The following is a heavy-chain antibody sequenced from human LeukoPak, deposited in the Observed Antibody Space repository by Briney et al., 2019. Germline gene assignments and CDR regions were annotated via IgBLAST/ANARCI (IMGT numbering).Heavy chain of an antibody. V-gene: IGHV6-1*01. CDR1: GDSVSSNSAA. Sequence: SQTLSLTCAISGDSVSSNSAAWNWIRQSPSRGLEWLGRTYYRSKWHYDYPVSLKSRITINPDTSKNQFSLQLNSVTPEDTAIYFCAGEKEQLFRFWGQGTLVTVSS. J-gene: IGHJ4*02. D-gene: IGHD6-13*01. CDR2: TYYRSKWHY. CDR3: AGEKEQLFRF.